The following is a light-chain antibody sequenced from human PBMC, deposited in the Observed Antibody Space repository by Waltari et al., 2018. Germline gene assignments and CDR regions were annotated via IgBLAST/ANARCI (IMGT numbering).Light chain of an antibody. CDR2: HAS. CDR3: QHYLRLPVT. Sequence: EIVLTQSPGTLSLSPGAGATLSCRASQRVNGALAWYQQKPGQAPRLLIYHASNRATGIPDRFSGSGSGTDFSLTISRLEPEDFAVYYCQHYLRLPVTFGQGTKVEI. V-gene: IGKV3-20*01. J-gene: IGKJ1*01. CDR1: QRVNGA.